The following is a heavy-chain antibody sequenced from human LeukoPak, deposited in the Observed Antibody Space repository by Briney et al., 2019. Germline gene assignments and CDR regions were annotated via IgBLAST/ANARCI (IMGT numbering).Heavy chain of an antibody. CDR2: IYHSGST. CDR3: ARVYQSAEYYFDY. V-gene: IGHV4-59*01. CDR1: GASITTYY. D-gene: IGHD2-2*01. Sequence: PSETLSLTCTVSGASITTYYWTWIRQPPGKGLEWIGYIYHSGSTNYNPSLKSRVTISLDTSKNQFSLKLTSVTAADTAVYYCARVYQSAEYYFDYWGQGNLVSVSS. J-gene: IGHJ4*02.